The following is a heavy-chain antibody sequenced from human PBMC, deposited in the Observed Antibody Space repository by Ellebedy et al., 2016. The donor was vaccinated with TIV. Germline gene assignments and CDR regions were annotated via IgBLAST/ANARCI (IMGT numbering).Heavy chain of an antibody. V-gene: IGHV3-23*01. CDR1: GFTFDNFA. CDR2: ITGSGDRT. Sequence: LSLTCATSGFTFDNFAMRWFRQAPGKGLEWVSAITGSGDRTFYADSVKGRFTVSRDTSKNTLYLQMNSLRAEDTAIYYCAKDSGKYGWNSEYWGQGTQVTVST. J-gene: IGHJ4*02. D-gene: IGHD3-10*01. CDR3: AKDSGKYGWNSEY.